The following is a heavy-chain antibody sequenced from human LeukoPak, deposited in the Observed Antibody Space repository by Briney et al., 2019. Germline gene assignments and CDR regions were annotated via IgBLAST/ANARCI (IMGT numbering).Heavy chain of an antibody. Sequence: GGSLRLSCAASGFTFSSYALSWVRQAPGKGLGWVSAITGSGCSTYYADSVKGRFTISRDNSKNTLYLQMNSLRVEDTAVYYCAKAARSSVAGFFLDLWGRGTLVTVSS. CDR2: ITGSGCST. D-gene: IGHD6-19*01. CDR1: GFTFSSYA. J-gene: IGHJ2*01. V-gene: IGHV3-23*01. CDR3: AKAARSSVAGFFLDL.